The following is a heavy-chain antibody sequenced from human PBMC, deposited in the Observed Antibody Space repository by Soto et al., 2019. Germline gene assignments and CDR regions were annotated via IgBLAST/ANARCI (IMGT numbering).Heavy chain of an antibody. Sequence: LRLSCAASVCTFSSYSMNWVRHAPANGLEWVSYISSSSSTIYYADSVKGRFTISRDNAKNTLYLQMNRLRDEDTAVYYCARDEYYYDSSGSYLSMDVWGQGTTVTVSS. CDR1: VCTFSSYS. D-gene: IGHD3-22*01. V-gene: IGHV3-48*02. CDR2: ISSSSSTI. J-gene: IGHJ6*02. CDR3: ARDEYYYDSSGSYLSMDV.